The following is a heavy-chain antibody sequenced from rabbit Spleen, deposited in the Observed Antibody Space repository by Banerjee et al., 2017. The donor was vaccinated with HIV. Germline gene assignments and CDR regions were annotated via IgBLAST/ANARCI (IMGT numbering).Heavy chain of an antibody. J-gene: IGHJ4*01. D-gene: IGHD4-1*01. CDR3: VREVAGKFNL. CDR2: IDPVFGST. Sequence: QLVESGGGLVQPGGSLKLSCKASGFGFSNYGVSWVRQAPGKGLEWIGYIDPVFGSTTYASWVNGRFTISSHNAQNTLYLQLNSLTAADTATYFCVREVAGKFNLWGQGALVTVS. V-gene: IGHV1S7*01. CDR1: GFGFSNYG.